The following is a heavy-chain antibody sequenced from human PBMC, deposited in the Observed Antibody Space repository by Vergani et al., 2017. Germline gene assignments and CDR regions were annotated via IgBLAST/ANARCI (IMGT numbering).Heavy chain of an antibody. D-gene: IGHD2-15*01. J-gene: IGHJ4*02. CDR3: ARDSGYCSGGSCSPGGY. Sequence: QVQLVESGGGVVQPGGSLRLSCAASGFTFSSYAMSWVRQAPGKGLEWVAVIWYDGSNKYYADSVKGRFTISRDNSKKTLYLQMNSLRAEDTAVYYCARDSGYCSGGSCSPGGYWGQGTLVTVSS. CDR1: GFTFSSYA. V-gene: IGHV3-33*08. CDR2: IWYDGSNK.